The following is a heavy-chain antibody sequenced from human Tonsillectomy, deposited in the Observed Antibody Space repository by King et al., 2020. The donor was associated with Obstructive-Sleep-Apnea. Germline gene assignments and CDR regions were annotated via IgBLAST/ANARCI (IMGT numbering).Heavy chain of an antibody. CDR3: ASLEASYDY. V-gene: IGHV4-39*07. D-gene: IGHD6-6*01. Sequence: QLQESGPGLVKPSETLSLSCTVSVGSISSISYYWGCIRQPPGKGLECIVSFYYSWSIYYNPSLKSLVTISVDTSKNQFSLKLSSVTAADTAVYYCASLEASYDYWGQGTLVTVSS. J-gene: IGHJ4*02. CDR1: VGSISSISYY. CDR2: FYYSWSI.